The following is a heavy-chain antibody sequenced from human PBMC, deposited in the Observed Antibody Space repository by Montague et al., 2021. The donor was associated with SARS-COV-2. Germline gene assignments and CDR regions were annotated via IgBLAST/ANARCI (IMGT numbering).Heavy chain of an antibody. J-gene: IGHJ4*02. D-gene: IGHD4-17*01. CDR3: ARHYGSSLDS. CDR1: GGSISRTTYR. Sequence: SETLSLTCTVSGGSISRTTYRWGWIRQPPGKGLVWIGFISYSGTTFYNPSLKSRISMSVDTPKSQFSLNLTSVTAADTAVYYCARHYGSSLDSWGQGILVAVSS. CDR2: ISYSGTT. V-gene: IGHV4-39*01.